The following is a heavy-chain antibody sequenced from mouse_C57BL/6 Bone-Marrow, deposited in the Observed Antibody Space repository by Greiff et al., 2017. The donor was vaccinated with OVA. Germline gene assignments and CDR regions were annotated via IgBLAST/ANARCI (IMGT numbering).Heavy chain of an antibody. Sequence: EAGGGLVQPKGSLKLSCAASGFPFNTYAMHWVRQAPGKGLEWVARIRSKSSNYATYYADSVKDRFTISRDDSQSMLYLQMNNLKTEDTAMYYCVRDEGWDWYFDVGGTGTTVTVSS. CDR1: GFPFNTYA. CDR3: VRDEGWDWYFDV. D-gene: IGHD3-2*02. J-gene: IGHJ1*03. V-gene: IGHV10-3*01. CDR2: IRSKSSNYAT.